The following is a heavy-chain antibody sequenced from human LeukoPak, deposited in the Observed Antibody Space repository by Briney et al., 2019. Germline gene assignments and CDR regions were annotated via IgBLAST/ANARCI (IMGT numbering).Heavy chain of an antibody. J-gene: IGHJ6*02. CDR1: GGSISSSSCY. D-gene: IGHD5-12*01. Sequence: SETLSLTCTVSGGSISSSSCYWGWIRQPPGKGLEWIGSIYYSGSTYYNPSLKSRVTISVDTSKNQFSLKLSSVTAADTAVYYCARHYSGYDPYYYYGMDVWGQGTTVTVSS. V-gene: IGHV4-39*01. CDR3: ARHYSGYDPYYYYGMDV. CDR2: IYYSGST.